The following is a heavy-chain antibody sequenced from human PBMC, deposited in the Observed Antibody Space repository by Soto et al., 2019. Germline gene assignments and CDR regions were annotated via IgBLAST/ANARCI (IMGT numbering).Heavy chain of an antibody. D-gene: IGHD2-2*01. J-gene: IGHJ6*02. CDR3: ARHWQYCSSTSCFYGMDV. Sequence: PGESLKISCNGSGYSFTSYWIGWVGQMPGKGLEWMGIIYPGDSDTRYSPSFQGQVTISADKSISTAYLQWSSLKASDTAMYYCARHWQYCSSTSCFYGMDVWGQGTTVTVSS. CDR2: IYPGDSDT. CDR1: GYSFTSYW. V-gene: IGHV5-51*01.